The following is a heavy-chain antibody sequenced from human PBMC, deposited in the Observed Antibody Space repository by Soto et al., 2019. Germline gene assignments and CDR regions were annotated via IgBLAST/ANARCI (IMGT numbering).Heavy chain of an antibody. Sequence: QVQLVESGGGVVQPGRSLRLSCAASGFTFSSYGMHWVRQAPGKGLEWVAVISYDGSNKYYADSVKGRFTISRDNSKNTLYLQMNSLRAEDTAVYYCEKDKAGVDYWGQGTLVTVSS. CDR1: GFTFSSYG. V-gene: IGHV3-30*18. CDR2: ISYDGSNK. D-gene: IGHD3-10*01. J-gene: IGHJ4*02. CDR3: EKDKAGVDY.